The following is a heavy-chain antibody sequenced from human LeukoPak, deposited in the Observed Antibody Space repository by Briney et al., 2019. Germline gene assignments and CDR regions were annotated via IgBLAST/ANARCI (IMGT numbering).Heavy chain of an antibody. D-gene: IGHD5-18*01. V-gene: IGHV3-23*01. CDR3: ARHDSFIPH. CDR1: GFTFNYYA. J-gene: IGHJ4*02. CDR2: ISNNEGKT. Sequence: GGSLRLSCAASGFTFNYYAMSCVRPAPGRGVEWVSGISNNEGKTHYTDPVKGRFTISRDNTKNTVYLQMNILRADDTAVYFCARHDSFIPHWGQGTLVTVSS.